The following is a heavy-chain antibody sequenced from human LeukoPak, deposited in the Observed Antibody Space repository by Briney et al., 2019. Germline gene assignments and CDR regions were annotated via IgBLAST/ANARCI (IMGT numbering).Heavy chain of an antibody. Sequence: PGGSLRLSCAASGFTFSDYYMSWIRQAPGKGLEWVSYISSSGSTIYYADSVKGRFTISRDNAKNSQYLQMNSLRAEDTAVYYCARDRSGYYYDSSGYPVLFDYWGQGTLVTVSS. J-gene: IGHJ4*02. V-gene: IGHV3-11*01. CDR2: ISSSGSTI. D-gene: IGHD3-22*01. CDR3: ARDRSGYYYDSSGYPVLFDY. CDR1: GFTFSDYY.